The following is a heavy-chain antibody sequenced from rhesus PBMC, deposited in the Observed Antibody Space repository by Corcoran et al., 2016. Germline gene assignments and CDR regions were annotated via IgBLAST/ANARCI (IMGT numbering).Heavy chain of an antibody. J-gene: IGHJ4*01. V-gene: IGHV4-169*01. CDR1: GGSISSSY. CDR3: ARGYSGYSYFDY. D-gene: IGHD5-24*01. Sequence: QLQLQESGPGLVKPSETLSVTCAVSGGSISSSYWSWIRQAPGKGLEWIGYIYGSGSSTNYNPSLKSPVTLSVDTSKNQLSLKLSSVTAADTAVYYCARGYSGYSYFDYWGQGVLVTVSS. CDR2: IYGSGSST.